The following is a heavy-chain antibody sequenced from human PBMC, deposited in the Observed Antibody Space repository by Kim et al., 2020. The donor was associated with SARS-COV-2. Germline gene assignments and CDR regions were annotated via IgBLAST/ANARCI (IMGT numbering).Heavy chain of an antibody. Sequence: ASVKVSCKASGYTFTGYYMHWVRQAPGQGLEWMGWINPNSGGTNYAQKFQGRVTMTRDTSISTAYMELSRLRSDDTAVYYCAGWFPHDGIHAFDIWGQGTMVTVSS. CDR1: GYTFTGYY. D-gene: IGHD6-19*01. CDR3: AGWFPHDGIHAFDI. V-gene: IGHV1-2*02. J-gene: IGHJ3*02. CDR2: INPNSGGT.